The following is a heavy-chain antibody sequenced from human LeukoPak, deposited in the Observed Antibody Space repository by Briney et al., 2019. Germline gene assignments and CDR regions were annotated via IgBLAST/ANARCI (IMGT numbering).Heavy chain of an antibody. D-gene: IGHD3-10*01. CDR1: GFTVSSYA. Sequence: GGSLRLSCAASGFTVSSYAMNWVRQAPGKGLEWVATISTSGGSTYYADFVKGRFTISRDNSKNTLYLQMNSLRAEDTAVYYCAKNGHGSGSYYPRTKYYFDYWGQGTLVTVSS. J-gene: IGHJ4*02. V-gene: IGHV3-23*01. CDR2: ISTSGGST. CDR3: AKNGHGSGSYYPRTKYYFDY.